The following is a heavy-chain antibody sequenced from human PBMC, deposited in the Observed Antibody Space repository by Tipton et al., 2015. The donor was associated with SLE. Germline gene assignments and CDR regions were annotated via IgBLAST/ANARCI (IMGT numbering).Heavy chain of an antibody. CDR2: FSDSGTT. V-gene: IGHV4-59*12. D-gene: IGHD2-15*01. J-gene: IGHJ6*02. Sequence: LRLSCTVSGGSITPYFWSWIRQPPGRGLEWIGYFSDSGTTNYNPSLASRVTISVDTSKNQFSLKLSSVTAADTAVYYCARGPWVEIKLPQAPVGDGMDVWGQGTTVTVSS. CDR1: GGSITPYF. CDR3: ARGPWVEIKLPQAPVGDGMDV.